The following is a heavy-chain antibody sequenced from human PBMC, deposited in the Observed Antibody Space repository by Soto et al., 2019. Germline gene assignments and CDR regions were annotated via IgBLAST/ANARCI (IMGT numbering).Heavy chain of an antibody. J-gene: IGHJ3*02. Sequence: QSQTLSLTCAISGDSVSRNSAAWNWIRQSPSRGLEWLGRTYYRSKWYKDYAVSVNSRITINPDTSKNQFSLQLNSVTPEDTAVYYCARDEETAFDIWGQGTMVTVSS. CDR3: ARDEETAFDI. V-gene: IGHV6-1*01. CDR1: GDSVSRNSAA. CDR2: TYYRSKWYK.